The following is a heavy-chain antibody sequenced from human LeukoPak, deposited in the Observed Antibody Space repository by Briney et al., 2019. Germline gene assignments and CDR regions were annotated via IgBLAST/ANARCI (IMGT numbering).Heavy chain of an antibody. Sequence: GGSLRLSCAASGFTFSSYSMNWVRQAPGKGLEWVSAISGSGGSTYYADSVKGRFTISRDNSKNTLYLQMNSLRAEDTAVYYCAKDTAYYYDSSGYDPFFDIWGQGTMVTVSS. CDR2: ISGSGGST. CDR1: GFTFSSYS. V-gene: IGHV3-23*01. CDR3: AKDTAYYYDSSGYDPFFDI. J-gene: IGHJ3*02. D-gene: IGHD3-22*01.